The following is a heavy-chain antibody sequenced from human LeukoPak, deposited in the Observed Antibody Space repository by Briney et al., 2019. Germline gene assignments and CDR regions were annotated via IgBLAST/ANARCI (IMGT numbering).Heavy chain of an antibody. J-gene: IGHJ3*02. CDR1: GFTFSSYG. V-gene: IGHV3-30*03. CDR3: ARDQYSTMVRGVIPHDAFDI. Sequence: GGSLRLSCAASGFTFSSYGMHWVRQASGKGLEWVAIISYDGSNEYYADSVKGRFTISRDNSKNTLYLQMNSLRAEDTAVYYCARDQYSTMVRGVIPHDAFDIWGQGTMVTVSS. D-gene: IGHD3-10*01. CDR2: ISYDGSNE.